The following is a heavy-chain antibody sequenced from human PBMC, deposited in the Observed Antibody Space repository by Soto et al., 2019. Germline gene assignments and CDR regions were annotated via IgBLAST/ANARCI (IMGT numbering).Heavy chain of an antibody. D-gene: IGHD1-20*01. Sequence: GESLKISCKGSGYSFTIYWIGWVRQMPGKGLEWMGIIYPGDSDTRYSPSFQGQVTISADKPISTAYLQWSSLKASDTAMYYCAXLGSITGTPNQPYYFDYWGQGTLVTVSS. CDR3: AXLGSITGTPNQPYYFDY. V-gene: IGHV5-51*01. CDR1: GYSFTIYW. CDR2: IYPGDSDT. J-gene: IGHJ4*02.